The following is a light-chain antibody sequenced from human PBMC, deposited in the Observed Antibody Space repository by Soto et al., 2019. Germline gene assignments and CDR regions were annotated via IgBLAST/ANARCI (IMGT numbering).Light chain of an antibody. CDR2: CAS. J-gene: IGKJ2*01. Sequence: DIVMTQSPDSLAVSLGERATINCKSSQSVLYSSNNKNYLAWYQQKPGQPPKLLIYCASTRESGVPDRFSGGGSGTDFTLTISGLQAEDVAVYYCHQYYNAPYTFGQGTKLEIK. CDR3: HQYYNAPYT. CDR1: QSVLYSSNNKNY. V-gene: IGKV4-1*01.